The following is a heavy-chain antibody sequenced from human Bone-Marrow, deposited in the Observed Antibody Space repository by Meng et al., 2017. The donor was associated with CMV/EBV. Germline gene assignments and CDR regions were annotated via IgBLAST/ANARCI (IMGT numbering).Heavy chain of an antibody. J-gene: IGHJ4*02. Sequence: GESLKISCKGSGYSFTSYWIGWVRQMPGKGLEWMGIIYPGDSDTRYSPSFQGRVTISADNSNSTAYLQWSSLKASDTAMYYCARVYSSSSKFDYWGQGTLVTVSS. D-gene: IGHD6-6*01. CDR1: GYSFTSYW. CDR2: IYPGDSDT. V-gene: IGHV5-51*01. CDR3: ARVYSSSSKFDY.